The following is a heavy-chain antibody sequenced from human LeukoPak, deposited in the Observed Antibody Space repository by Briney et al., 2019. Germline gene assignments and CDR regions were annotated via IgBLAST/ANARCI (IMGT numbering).Heavy chain of an antibody. CDR3: ARAPYSSSWYVGFKYYYYYMDV. CDR2: INPSGGST. Sequence: ASVKVSCKASGYTFTGYYMHWVRQAPGQGREWMGIINPSGGSTSYAQKFQGRVTITADESTSTAYMELSSLRSEDTAVYYCARAPYSSSWYVGFKYYYYYMDVWGKGTTVTVSS. J-gene: IGHJ6*03. V-gene: IGHV1-46*01. CDR1: GYTFTGYY. D-gene: IGHD6-13*01.